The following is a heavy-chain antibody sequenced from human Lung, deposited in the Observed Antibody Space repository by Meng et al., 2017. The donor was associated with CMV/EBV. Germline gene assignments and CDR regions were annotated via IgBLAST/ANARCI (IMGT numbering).Heavy chain of an antibody. J-gene: IGHJ6*02. D-gene: IGHD2-2*01. CDR1: SGSFSGYY. CDR3: SRGEGAIAVVPAANYYCMDV. CDR2: INQSGSP. V-gene: IGHV4-34*01. Sequence: SETXSLXXAINSGSFSGYYWSWIRQPPGGAMEWIGEINQSGSPNYNPSLKSRVTMSIDTSEDEFSLKLSSVTAADTAVYYCSRGEGAIAVVPAANYYCMDVWGQGTXVTVSS.